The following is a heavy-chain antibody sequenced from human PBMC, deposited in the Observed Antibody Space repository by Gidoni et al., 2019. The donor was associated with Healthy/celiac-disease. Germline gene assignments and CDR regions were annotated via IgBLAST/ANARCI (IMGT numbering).Heavy chain of an antibody. V-gene: IGHV5-51*01. CDR3: ARQADYYDSSGYYPGAFDI. Sequence: EVQLVQSGAEVKKPGESLKISCKGSGYSFTSYWIGWVRQMPGKGLEWMGIIYPGDSDTRYSPSFQGQVTISADKSISTAYLQWSSLKASDTAMYYCARQADYYDSSGYYPGAFDIWGQGTMVTVSS. CDR2: IYPGDSDT. CDR1: GYSFTSYW. D-gene: IGHD3-22*01. J-gene: IGHJ3*02.